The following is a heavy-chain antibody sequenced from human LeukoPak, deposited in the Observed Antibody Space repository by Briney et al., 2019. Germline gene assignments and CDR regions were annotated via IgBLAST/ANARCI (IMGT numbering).Heavy chain of an antibody. CDR2: IIPILGIA. V-gene: IGHV1-69*04. J-gene: IGHJ4*02. Sequence: SVKVSCKASGGTFSSYAISWVRQAPGQGLEGMGRIIPILGIANYAQKFQGRVTITADKSTSTAYMELSSLRSEDTAVYYCARVRFEGNYGFYFDYWGQGTLVTVSS. CDR1: GGTFSSYA. CDR3: ARVRFEGNYGFYFDY. D-gene: IGHD1-7*01.